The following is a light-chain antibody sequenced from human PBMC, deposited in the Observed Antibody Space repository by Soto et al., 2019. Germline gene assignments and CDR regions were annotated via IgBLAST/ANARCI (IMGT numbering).Light chain of an antibody. CDR2: DAS. V-gene: IGKV1-33*01. CDR1: HDIRKY. Sequence: DIQITQSPSSLSASVVDRVTITCQASHDIRKYLNWYQQKPGKAPKLLIYDASNMETGVPSRFTGSGSGTDFTFTISSLQPEDIATYYCQQYEIFPITFGQGTRLEIK. J-gene: IGKJ5*01. CDR3: QQYEIFPIT.